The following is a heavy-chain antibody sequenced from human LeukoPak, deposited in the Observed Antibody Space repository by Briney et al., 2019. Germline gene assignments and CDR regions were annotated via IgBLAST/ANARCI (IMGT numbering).Heavy chain of an antibody. CDR2: ISAYNGNT. V-gene: IGHV1-18*01. Sequence: ASVKVSCKASGYTFNSFSINWVRQAPGQGLEWMGWISAYNGNTNYAQKLQGRVTLTRDTFASTAYMELSSLTSEDTAVFYCARGAVIAHFDYWGQGTLVTVSS. CDR1: GYTFNSFS. D-gene: IGHD2-21*01. J-gene: IGHJ4*02. CDR3: ARGAVIAHFDY.